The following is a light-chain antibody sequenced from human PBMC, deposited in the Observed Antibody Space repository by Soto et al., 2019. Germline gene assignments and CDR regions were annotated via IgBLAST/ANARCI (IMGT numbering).Light chain of an antibody. CDR1: QSVSSN. J-gene: IGKJ1*01. V-gene: IGKV3-15*01. CDR3: QQYNNCPWT. CDR2: GAS. Sequence: EIVMTQSPATLSVSPGERATLSCRASQSVSSNLAWYQQKPGQAPRLLIYGASIRATGIPARFSGSGSGTEFTLTISSLQSEDFAVYYCQQYNNCPWTFGQGTKVEIK.